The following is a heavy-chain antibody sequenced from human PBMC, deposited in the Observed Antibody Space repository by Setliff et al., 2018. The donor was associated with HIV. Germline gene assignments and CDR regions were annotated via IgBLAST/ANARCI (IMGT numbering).Heavy chain of an antibody. CDR3: ARAQALLRVYYMDV. D-gene: IGHD3-3*01. Sequence: RASVKVSCKASGYTFSTYALHWVRQAPGQGLEWLGWINTNTENPTYAQGFTGRFVFSLDTSVSAAFLQISSLKAEDTAVYYCARAQALLRVYYMDVWGKGTTVTVSS. V-gene: IGHV7-4-1*02. J-gene: IGHJ6*03. CDR1: GYTFSTYA. CDR2: INTNTENP.